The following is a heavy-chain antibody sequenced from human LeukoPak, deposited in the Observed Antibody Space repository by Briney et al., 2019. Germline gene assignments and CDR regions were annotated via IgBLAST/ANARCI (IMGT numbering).Heavy chain of an antibody. CDR1: GSSFRNYA. D-gene: IGHD3-22*01. CDR2: IRYDGSNK. Sequence: PGGSLRLSCEASGSSFRNYAMHWVRQAPGKGLEWVAFIRYDGSNKYYADSVKGRFTISRDNSKNTLYLQMNSLRAEDTAVYYCAKGFYYYDSSGYHAGYWGQGTLVTVSS. J-gene: IGHJ4*02. CDR3: AKGFYYYDSSGYHAGY. V-gene: IGHV3-30*02.